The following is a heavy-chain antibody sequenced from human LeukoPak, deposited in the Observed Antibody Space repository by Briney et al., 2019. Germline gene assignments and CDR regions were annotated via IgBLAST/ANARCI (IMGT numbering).Heavy chain of an antibody. V-gene: IGHV1-2*02. Sequence: ASVKVSCKASGYTFIGYYMHWVRQAPGQGLEWMGWINPNSGGTNYAQKFQGRVTMTRDTSISTAYMELSRLRSDDTAVYYCARDRGYSYGYGAWYYYMDVWGKGTTVTVSS. CDR2: INPNSGGT. CDR1: GYTFIGYY. CDR3: ARDRGYSYGYGAWYYYMDV. D-gene: IGHD5-18*01. J-gene: IGHJ6*03.